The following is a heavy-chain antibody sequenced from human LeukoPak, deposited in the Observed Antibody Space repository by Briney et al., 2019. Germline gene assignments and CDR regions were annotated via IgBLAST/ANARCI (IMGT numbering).Heavy chain of an antibody. CDR1: GFTFSDYY. V-gene: IGHV3-11*04. D-gene: IGHD5-18*01. CDR2: ISSSGSTI. J-gene: IGHJ4*02. Sequence: PGGSLRLSCAASGFTFSDYYMSWIRQAPGKGLEWVSYISSSGSTIHYADFVKGRFTISRDDAKNSLYLQMNSLRAEDTAVYYCAKGPSPRGYSPPFDYWGQGTLVTVSS. CDR3: AKGPSPRGYSPPFDY.